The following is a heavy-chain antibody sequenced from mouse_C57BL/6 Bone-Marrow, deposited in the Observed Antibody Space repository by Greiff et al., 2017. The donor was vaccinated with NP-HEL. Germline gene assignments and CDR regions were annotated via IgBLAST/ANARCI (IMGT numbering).Heavy chain of an antibody. Sequence: QVQLQLSGAELVRPGASVKLSCKASGYTFTDYYINWVKQRPGQGLEWIARIYPGSGNTYYNEKFKGKSTLTAAKSSSTAYMQLSSLTSEDSAVYFCARSLFSYYFDYWGQGTTLTVSS. CDR1: GYTFTDYY. V-gene: IGHV1-76*01. D-gene: IGHD6-2*01. CDR2: IYPGSGNT. J-gene: IGHJ2*01. CDR3: ARSLFSYYFDY.